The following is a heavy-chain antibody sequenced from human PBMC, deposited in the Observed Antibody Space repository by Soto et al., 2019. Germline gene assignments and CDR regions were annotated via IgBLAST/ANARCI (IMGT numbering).Heavy chain of an antibody. CDR2: IYYSGST. J-gene: IGHJ6*02. D-gene: IGHD2-15*01. Sequence: PSETLSLTCTVSGGSISSGDYYWSWIRQPPGKGLEWIGYIYYSGSTYYNPSLKSRVTISVDTSKNQFSLKLSPVTAADTAVYYCARAERMGGSYYYYGMDVWGQGTTVTVSS. CDR3: ARAERMGGSYYYYGMDV. V-gene: IGHV4-30-4*01. CDR1: GGSISSGDYY.